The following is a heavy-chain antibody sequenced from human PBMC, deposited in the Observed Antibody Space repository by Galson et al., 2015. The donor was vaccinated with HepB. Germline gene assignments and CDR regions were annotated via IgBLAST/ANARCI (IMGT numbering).Heavy chain of an antibody. Sequence: SVKVSCKASGGTFSSYAISWVRQAPGQGLEWMGGIIPIFGTANYAQKFQGRVTITADKSTSTAYMEPSSLRSEDTAVYYCARELRKSRAFDIWGQGTMVTVSS. D-gene: IGHD5/OR15-5a*01. CDR1: GGTFSSYA. CDR2: IIPIFGTA. V-gene: IGHV1-69*06. CDR3: ARELRKSRAFDI. J-gene: IGHJ3*02.